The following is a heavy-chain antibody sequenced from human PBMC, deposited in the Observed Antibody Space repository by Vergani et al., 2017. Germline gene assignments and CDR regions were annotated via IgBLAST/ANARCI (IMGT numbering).Heavy chain of an antibody. Sequence: EVQLVESGGGLVQPGGSLRLSCAASGFTFSSYWMHWVRQAPGKGLVWVSRINSDGSSTSYADSVKGRFTISRDNAKNTLYLQMNSLRAEDTAVYYCARGIAPGYCSGGSCYGDAFDIWGQGTMVTVSS. D-gene: IGHD2-15*01. CDR1: GFTFSSYW. CDR2: INSDGSST. J-gene: IGHJ3*02. CDR3: ARGIAPGYCSGGSCYGDAFDI. V-gene: IGHV3-74*01.